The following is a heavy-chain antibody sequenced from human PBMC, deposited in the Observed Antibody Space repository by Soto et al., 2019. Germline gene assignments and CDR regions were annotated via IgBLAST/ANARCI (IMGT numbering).Heavy chain of an antibody. CDR2: IYYSGST. Sequence: QVQLQESGPGLVKPSQTLSLTCTVSGGSISSGGYYWTWIRQHPGKGLEWIGYIYYSGSTYYNPSLKSRFTISIDTSTNQCSLKLSSVTAGDTAVYYCARDRGHIYLRDWGQGTLVTVPS. CDR1: GGSISSGGYY. CDR3: ARDRGHIYLRD. D-gene: IGHD5-18*01. J-gene: IGHJ4*02. V-gene: IGHV4-31*03.